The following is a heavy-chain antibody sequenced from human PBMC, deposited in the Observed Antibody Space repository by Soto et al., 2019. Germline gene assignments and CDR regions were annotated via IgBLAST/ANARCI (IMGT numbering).Heavy chain of an antibody. D-gene: IGHD3-10*01. V-gene: IGHV3-7*03. Sequence: LRLSCAASGFTFSTFWMDWVRQAPGKGLEWVAKIKEDGSEKYYADSVKGRFIISRDNARNSVYLQMNSLRAEDTAVYYCARVRPGNYRDYWXQGTLVTVSS. J-gene: IGHJ4*02. CDR1: GFTFSTFW. CDR3: ARVRPGNYRDY. CDR2: IKEDGSEK.